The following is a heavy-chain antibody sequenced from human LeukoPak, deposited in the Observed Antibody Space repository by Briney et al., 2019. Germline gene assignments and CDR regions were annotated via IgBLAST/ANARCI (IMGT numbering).Heavy chain of an antibody. J-gene: IGHJ4*02. CDR3: ARHTYYYASGSQLREYYFDY. D-gene: IGHD3-10*01. CDR1: GYSFTSYW. CDR2: IYPGDSDT. Sequence: GESLKISCKGSGYSFTSYWIGWVRQMPGKGLEWMGIIYPGDSDTRYSPSFQGQVTISADKSISTVYLQWSSLKASDTAMYYCARHTYYYASGSQLREYYFDYWGQGTLVTVSS. V-gene: IGHV5-51*01.